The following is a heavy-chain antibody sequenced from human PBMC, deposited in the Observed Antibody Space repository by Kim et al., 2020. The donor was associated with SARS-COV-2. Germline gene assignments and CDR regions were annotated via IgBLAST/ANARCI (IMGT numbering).Heavy chain of an antibody. D-gene: IGHD3-10*01. Sequence: GGSLRLSCAASGFTFSSYAMSWVRQAPGKGLEWVSAISGSGGSTYYADSVKGRFTISRDNSKNTLYLQMNSLRAEDTAVYYCAKEPLFYYGSGSYNWFDPWGQGTLVTVSS. CDR1: GFTFSSYA. J-gene: IGHJ5*02. CDR2: ISGSGGST. V-gene: IGHV3-23*01. CDR3: AKEPLFYYGSGSYNWFDP.